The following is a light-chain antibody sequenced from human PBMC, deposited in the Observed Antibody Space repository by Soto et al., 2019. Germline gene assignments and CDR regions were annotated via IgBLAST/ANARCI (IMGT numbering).Light chain of an antibody. Sequence: EIVMTQSPATLSVSPGESATLSCRVSQSVGTNLAWYQQTPGQAPRVLIHSASTRATGIPARFSGSGSDTEFTLTISGLQSEDFAIYYCQQYNNWPPYSFGQGT. V-gene: IGKV3-15*01. J-gene: IGKJ2*01. CDR1: QSVGTN. CDR3: QQYNNWPPYS. CDR2: SAS.